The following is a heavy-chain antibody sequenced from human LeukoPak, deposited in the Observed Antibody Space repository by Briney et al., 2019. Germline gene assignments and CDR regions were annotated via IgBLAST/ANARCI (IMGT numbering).Heavy chain of an antibody. CDR1: GFTFSSYA. D-gene: IGHD3-16*02. J-gene: IGHJ4*02. Sequence: GGSLRLSCAASGFTFSSYAMHSVRQAPGKGLEWVSVISYDGSNKYYADSVKGRFTISRDNSKNPLYLEMNSVRAEDTAVYYCARAYGHDYVWGSYRYGEMDYWGQGTLVTVSS. CDR2: ISYDGSNK. V-gene: IGHV3-30*04. CDR3: ARAYGHDYVWGSYRYGEMDY.